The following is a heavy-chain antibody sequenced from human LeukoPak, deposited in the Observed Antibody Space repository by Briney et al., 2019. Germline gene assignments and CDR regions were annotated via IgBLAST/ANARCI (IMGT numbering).Heavy chain of an antibody. CDR2: ISDSSTTI. J-gene: IGHJ4*02. CDR1: GFTFSSYN. Sequence: GGSLRLSCAASGFTFSSYNMNWVRQAPGKGLEWVSYISDSSTTIYYADYVKGRFTISRDNAKNSLYLQMNSLRAEDTAVYYCARDRGGAYDFWSGYYTGYFDYWGQGTLVPVSS. D-gene: IGHD3-3*01. CDR3: ARDRGGAYDFWSGYYTGYFDY. V-gene: IGHV3-48*01.